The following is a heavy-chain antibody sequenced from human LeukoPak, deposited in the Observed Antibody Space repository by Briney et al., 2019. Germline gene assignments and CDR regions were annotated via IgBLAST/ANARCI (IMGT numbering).Heavy chain of an antibody. Sequence: PGGSLRLSCAASGFTYSSSGMHWVRQAPAKGREGVAVILYNGSNKYYADAVKGRFTISRDNSKNTLYLQMNSLRVEDTAVYYCARGGGYCSGGSCYRGYSWFDPWGQGTLVTVSS. CDR3: ARGGGYCSGGSCYRGYSWFDP. J-gene: IGHJ5*02. V-gene: IGHV3-33*08. CDR2: ILYNGSNK. CDR1: GFTYSSSG. D-gene: IGHD2-15*01.